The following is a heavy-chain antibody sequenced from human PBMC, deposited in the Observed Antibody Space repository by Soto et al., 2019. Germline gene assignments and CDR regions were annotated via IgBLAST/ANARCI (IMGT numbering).Heavy chain of an antibody. CDR1: GYSFTNYG. CDR3: ARDLRSLSGTYYRDDFDI. CDR2: ISAYNGNT. V-gene: IGHV1-18*01. Sequence: QVQLVQSGAEVKKPGASVKVSCKASGYSFTNYGISWVRQAPGQGLEWMGWISAYNGNTYYAQRLQGRVTMTTDTSTTTTYMELRSLRSDDTAVYYCARDLRSLSGTYYRDDFDIWGQGTMVTVSS. J-gene: IGHJ3*02. D-gene: IGHD3-10*01.